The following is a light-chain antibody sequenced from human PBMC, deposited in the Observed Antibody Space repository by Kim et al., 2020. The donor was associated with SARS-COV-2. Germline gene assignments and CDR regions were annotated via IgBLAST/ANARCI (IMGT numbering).Light chain of an antibody. J-gene: IGLJ1*01. Sequence: GQSITISCSATSSDVGSYDYVSWYQQHPGKAPRLIIYDVSQRPSGVSNRFSGSKSDNTVSLTISGLQPEDEADYYCSSYTTISTYVFGAGTQLTVL. V-gene: IGLV2-14*04. CDR3: SSYTTISTYV. CDR1: SSDVGSYDY. CDR2: DVS.